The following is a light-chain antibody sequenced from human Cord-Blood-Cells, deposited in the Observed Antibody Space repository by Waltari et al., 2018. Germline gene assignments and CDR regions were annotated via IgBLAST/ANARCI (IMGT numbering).Light chain of an antibody. J-gene: IGKJ1*01. CDR1: QSVSSN. V-gene: IGKV3-15*01. CDR3: QHRKT. CDR2: GAS. Sequence: EIVMTQSPPPLSVSPGERATLSCRASQSVSSNLAWYQQKPGQAPRLLIYGASTRATGIPARFSGSGSGTEFTLTISSLQSEDFAVYYCQHRKTFGQGTKVEIK.